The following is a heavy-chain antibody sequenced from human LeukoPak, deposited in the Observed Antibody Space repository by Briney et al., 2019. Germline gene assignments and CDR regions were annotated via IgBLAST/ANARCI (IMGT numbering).Heavy chain of an antibody. D-gene: IGHD6-13*01. V-gene: IGHV1-2*02. J-gene: IGHJ4*02. CDR3: ARDLAYSSSWFLMDY. Sequence: GASVKVSCKASGYTFTGYYMHWVRQAPGQGLEWMGWINPNSGGTNYAQKFQGRVTMTRDTSISTAYMELSRLRSDDTAVYYCARDLAYSSSWFLMDYWGQGTLVTGSS. CDR1: GYTFTGYY. CDR2: INPNSGGT.